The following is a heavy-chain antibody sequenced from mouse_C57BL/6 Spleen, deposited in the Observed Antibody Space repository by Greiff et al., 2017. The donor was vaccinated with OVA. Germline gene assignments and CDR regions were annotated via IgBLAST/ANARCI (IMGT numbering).Heavy chain of an antibody. CDR3: ARGLPYFDY. Sequence: VQLQQSGPELVKPGASVKISCKASGYASSSSWMNWVKQRPGKGLEWIGRIYPGDGDTNYNGKFKGKATLTADKSSSTAYMQLSSLTSEDSAVYFCARGLPYFDYWGQGTTLTVSS. V-gene: IGHV1-82*01. CDR1: GYASSSSW. CDR2: IYPGDGDT. J-gene: IGHJ2*01.